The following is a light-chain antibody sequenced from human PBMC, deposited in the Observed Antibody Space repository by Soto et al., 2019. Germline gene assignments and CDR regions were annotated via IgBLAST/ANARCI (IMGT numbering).Light chain of an antibody. J-gene: IGKJ1*01. CDR2: KAS. V-gene: IGKV1-5*03. Sequence: DIQMTQSPSTLSASVGDRVTITCRASQNINTWLAWYQQKPGKAPKVLIYKASNLESGVPSRFSGIGSGTEFSLTISSLQPDDFATYYCLQYNSPDRTFGQGTKVEIK. CDR1: QNINTW. CDR3: LQYNSPDRT.